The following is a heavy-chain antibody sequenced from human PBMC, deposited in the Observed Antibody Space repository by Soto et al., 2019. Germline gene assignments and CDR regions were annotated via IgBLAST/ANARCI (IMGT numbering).Heavy chain of an antibody. CDR2: INSDGSST. V-gene: IGHV3-74*01. J-gene: IGHJ2*01. D-gene: IGHD6-19*01. CDR1: GFTFSSYW. Sequence: GGSLRLSCAASGFTFSSYWMHWVRQAPGKGLVWVSRINSDGSSTSYADSVKGRFTISRDNAKNTLYLQMNSLRAEDTAVYYCARNPAVSGENWYFDLWGRGTLVTVSS. CDR3: ARNPAVSGENWYFDL.